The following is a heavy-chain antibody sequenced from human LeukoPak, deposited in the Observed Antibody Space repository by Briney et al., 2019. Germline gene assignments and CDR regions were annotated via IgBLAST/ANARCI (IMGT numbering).Heavy chain of an antibody. CDR3: ARGGQWLGYDAFDI. D-gene: IGHD6-19*01. Sequence: PGGSLRLSCAASGITFSSYSMNWVRQAPGKGLEWVSSISSSTSYIYYADSVKGRFTISRDNAKNSLYLQMNSLRAEDTAIYYCARGGQWLGYDAFDIWGQGTMVTVSS. CDR1: GITFSSYS. CDR2: ISSSTSYI. J-gene: IGHJ3*02. V-gene: IGHV3-21*01.